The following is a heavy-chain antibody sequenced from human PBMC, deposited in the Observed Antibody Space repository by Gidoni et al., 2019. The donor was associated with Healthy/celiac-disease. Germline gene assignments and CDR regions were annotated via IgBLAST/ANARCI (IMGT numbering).Heavy chain of an antibody. CDR3: ARFGPGHGEAVAVYGMDV. V-gene: IGHV5-51*01. CDR2: IYHGDSDT. Sequence: VQCVQTGQEHKKSGGASKISRKGTGYCSTSNEIGWVRQMSGKGLEWMGIIYHGDSDTRYSPSFQDKVTISADKSISTAYLQWSSLKASDTAMYYCARFGPGHGEAVAVYGMDVWGQGTTVTVSS. CDR1: GYCSTSNE. D-gene: IGHD6-19*01. J-gene: IGHJ6*02.